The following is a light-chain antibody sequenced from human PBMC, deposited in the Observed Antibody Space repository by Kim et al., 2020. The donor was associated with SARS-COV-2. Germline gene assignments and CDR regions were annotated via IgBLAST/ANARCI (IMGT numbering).Light chain of an antibody. V-gene: IGKV1-27*01. Sequence: ASVGDRVTITGRASQGISNYLAWYQQKPGKVPKLLIYAASALQSGVPSRFSGSGSGTDFTLTISSLQPEDVATYYCEKYSSAPWTFGQGTKVDIK. CDR3: EKYSSAPWT. CDR1: QGISNY. J-gene: IGKJ1*01. CDR2: AAS.